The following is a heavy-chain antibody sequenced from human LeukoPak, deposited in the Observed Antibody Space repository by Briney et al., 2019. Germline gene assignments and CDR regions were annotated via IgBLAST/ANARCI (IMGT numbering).Heavy chain of an antibody. V-gene: IGHV3-7*03. Sequence: GGSLRLSCAASGFSLSTYWMSWVRQAPGKGLEWVANIKQDESEKDYVDSVKGRFTISRDNAKNSLYLQMSSPRAEDTAVYYCATYSGAHHKTFDDWGQGTLVTVSS. J-gene: IGHJ4*02. CDR2: IKQDESEK. CDR3: ATYSGAHHKTFDD. D-gene: IGHD1-26*01. CDR1: GFSLSTYW.